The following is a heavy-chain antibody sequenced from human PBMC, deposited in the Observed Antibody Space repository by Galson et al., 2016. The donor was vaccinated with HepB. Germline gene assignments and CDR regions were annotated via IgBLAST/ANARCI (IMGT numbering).Heavy chain of an antibody. Sequence: SLRLSCAASGFTFSGYGMNWVRQTPAKGLEWVSSISSNSNYMYYADSVRGRFTISRDNAKNSLYLQMNSLTAEDTAVYYCARDLTGIVGAAFDYWGQGTLVTVSS. D-gene: IGHD1-26*01. CDR3: ARDLTGIVGAAFDY. J-gene: IGHJ4*02. V-gene: IGHV3-21*01. CDR1: GFTFSGYG. CDR2: ISSNSNYM.